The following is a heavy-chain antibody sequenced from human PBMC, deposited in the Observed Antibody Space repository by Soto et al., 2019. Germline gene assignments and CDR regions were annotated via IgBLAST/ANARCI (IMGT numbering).Heavy chain of an antibody. V-gene: IGHV1-69*13. J-gene: IGHJ1*01. Sequence: ASVKVSCKASGGTFSSYAISWVRQAPGQGLEWMGGIIPIFGTANYAQKFQGRVTITADESTSTAYMELSSLRSEDTAVYYCARDNGDSSGYYLAEYFQHWGQGTLVTVSS. CDR2: IIPIFGTA. D-gene: IGHD3-22*01. CDR1: GGTFSSYA. CDR3: ARDNGDSSGYYLAEYFQH.